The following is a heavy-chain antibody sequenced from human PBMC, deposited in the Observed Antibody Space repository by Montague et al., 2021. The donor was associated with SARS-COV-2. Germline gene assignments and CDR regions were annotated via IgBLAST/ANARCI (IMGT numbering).Heavy chain of an antibody. CDR1: GGSISSSNYY. CDR3: ARHSGRGQWLAFDY. D-gene: IGHD6-19*01. CDR2: MYNSGIT. V-gene: IGHV4-39*01. Sequence: SETLSLTCTVSGGSISSSNYYWGCIRQPPGKGTECIGTMYNSGITDYKTSLKSRVTISVDTSKNQFSLKLRSVTAADTAVYYCARHSGRGQWLAFDYWGQGILVTVAS. J-gene: IGHJ4*02.